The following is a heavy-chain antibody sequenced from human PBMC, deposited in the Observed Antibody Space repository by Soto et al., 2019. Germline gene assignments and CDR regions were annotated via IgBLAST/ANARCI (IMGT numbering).Heavy chain of an antibody. D-gene: IGHD3-10*01. V-gene: IGHV3-33*01. J-gene: IGHJ5*02. CDR3: AREVHYYGSGRWSFDP. CDR1: GFTFSSYG. Sequence: QVQLVESGGGVVQPGRSLRLSCAASGFTFSSYGMHWVRQAPGKGLEWVAVIWYDGSNKYYADSVKGRFTISRDNSKNTLYLQMNSLRAEDTAVYSCAREVHYYGSGRWSFDPWGQGTLVTVSS. CDR2: IWYDGSNK.